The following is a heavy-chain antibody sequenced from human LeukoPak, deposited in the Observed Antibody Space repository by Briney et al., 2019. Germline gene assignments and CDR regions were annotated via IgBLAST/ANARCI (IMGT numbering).Heavy chain of an antibody. D-gene: IGHD5-12*01. V-gene: IGHV4-39*01. J-gene: IGHJ3*02. CDR2: MSYDGSI. CDR3: YNTVGYVPRQDAFAM. CDR1: GDSIASYHFH. Sequence: SETLSLTCTVSGDSIASYHFHWGWIRQPPGKGLEWIGSMSYDGSIYYSPSLKSRVTISVDTSKNQFSLQLRSVTATDTAIYYCYNTVGYVPRQDAFAMWGQGTMVTVSS.